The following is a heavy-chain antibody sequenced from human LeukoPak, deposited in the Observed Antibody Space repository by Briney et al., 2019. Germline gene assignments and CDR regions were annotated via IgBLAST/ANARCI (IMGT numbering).Heavy chain of an antibody. Sequence: SETLSLTCAVYGGSFSGYYWSWIRQPPGKGLEWIGEINHSGSTNYNPSLKSRVTISIDKSKNQFSLNLTSVTAADTAMYFCARGGEIWGQGTMVTVSS. V-gene: IGHV4-34*01. CDR1: GGSFSGYY. D-gene: IGHD3-16*01. J-gene: IGHJ3*02. CDR2: INHSGST. CDR3: ARGGEI.